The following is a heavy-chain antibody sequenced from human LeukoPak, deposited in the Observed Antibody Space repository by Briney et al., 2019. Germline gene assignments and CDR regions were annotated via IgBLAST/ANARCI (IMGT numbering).Heavy chain of an antibody. V-gene: IGHV3-21*01. CDR3: ARDMSSSLPYYFDY. J-gene: IGHJ4*02. Sequence: PGGSLRLSCAASGFTFSSYSMNWVRQAPGKGLEWVSSIISSSGYIHYADSVRGRFTISRDNAKNSLYLQMNSLRAEDTAVYYCARDMSSSLPYYFDYWGQGTLVTVSS. CDR1: GFTFSSYS. CDR2: IISSSGYI. D-gene: IGHD6-13*01.